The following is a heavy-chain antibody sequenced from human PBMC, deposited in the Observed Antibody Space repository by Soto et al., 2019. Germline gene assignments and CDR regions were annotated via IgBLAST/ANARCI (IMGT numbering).Heavy chain of an antibody. Sequence: ASLKVSCNASGYTCTSYGISWVLQAPGQGLEWMGWISAYNGNTNYAQKLQGRVTMTTDASTSTAYMELRSLRSDDTAVYYCARPPNPYCSSTNCSAGWFDPWGQGTLLTVSS. CDR1: GYTCTSYG. CDR2: ISAYNGNT. V-gene: IGHV1-18*01. CDR3: ARPPNPYCSSTNCSAGWFDP. D-gene: IGHD2-2*01. J-gene: IGHJ5*02.